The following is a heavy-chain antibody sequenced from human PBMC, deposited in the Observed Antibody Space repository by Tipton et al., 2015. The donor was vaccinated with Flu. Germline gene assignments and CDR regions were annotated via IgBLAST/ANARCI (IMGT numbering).Heavy chain of an antibody. J-gene: IGHJ4*02. D-gene: IGHD6-19*01. V-gene: IGHV1-2*02. CDR2: INPNSGGT. CDR1: GYTFTGYY. Sequence: QRVQSGAEGKKPGASVKVSCKASGYTFTGYYMHWVRQAPGQGLEWMGWINPNSGGTNYAQKFQGRVTMTRDTSISTAYMELSRLRSDDTAVYYCAGTGYSSGWPFDYWGQGTLVTVSS. CDR3: AGTGYSSGWPFDY.